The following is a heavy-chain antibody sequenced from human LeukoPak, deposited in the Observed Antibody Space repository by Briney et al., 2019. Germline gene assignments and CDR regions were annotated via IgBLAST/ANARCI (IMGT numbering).Heavy chain of an antibody. CDR3: ARGYPLSTTAAGTYFQH. CDR1: GYTFTDAY. J-gene: IGHJ1*01. V-gene: IGHV1-2*02. D-gene: IGHD6-13*01. CDR2: INPDSGGT. Sequence: ASVKVSCKASGYTFTDAYIHWVRQAPGQGLEWMGWINPDSGGTNYAQKFQGRVTMTRDTSITTVYMELSSLRSDDTAVYYCARGYPLSTTAAGTYFQHWGQGTLVTVSS.